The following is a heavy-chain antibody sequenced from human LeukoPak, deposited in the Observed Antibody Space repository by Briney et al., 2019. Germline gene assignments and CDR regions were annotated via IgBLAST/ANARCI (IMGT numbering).Heavy chain of an antibody. CDR1: GFTFDNYS. CDR3: EKDLLGFGVDSHAFDI. V-gene: IGHV3-21*04. J-gene: IGHJ3*02. CDR2: ISSSSSYI. Sequence: PGGSLRLSCVASGFTFDNYSMNWIRQAPGKGLEWVSSISSSSSYIYYADSVRGRFTISRDNAKNSLYLQMNSLRAEDTAVYYCEKDLLGFGVDSHAFDIWGQGTMVTVSS. D-gene: IGHD3-3*01.